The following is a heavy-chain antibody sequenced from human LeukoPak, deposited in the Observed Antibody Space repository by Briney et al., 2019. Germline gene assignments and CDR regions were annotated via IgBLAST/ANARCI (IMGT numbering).Heavy chain of an antibody. D-gene: IGHD3-3*01. CDR1: GFTFSDYY. CDR3: ARMYYDFWNNYYLQY. J-gene: IGHJ4*02. Sequence: GGSLRLSCTASGFTFSDYYMGWIRQAPGKGLEWVSYITSSGTTIYFADSVKGRFTISRDNAKNALYLQMNSLRAEDTAVYYCARMYYDFWNNYYLQYWGQGTLVTVSS. V-gene: IGHV3-11*04. CDR2: ITSSGTTI.